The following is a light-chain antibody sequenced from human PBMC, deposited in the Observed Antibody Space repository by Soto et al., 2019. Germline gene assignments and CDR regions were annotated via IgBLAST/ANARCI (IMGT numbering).Light chain of an antibody. CDR2: DTS. J-gene: IGKJ2*01. V-gene: IGKV3-15*01. CDR1: QSVSRL. CDR3: QQYNTWPYP. Sequence: IVLTQSPATLSVSPGERATLSCRASQSVSRLLAWYQQKPRQAPRLLIYDTSTRATGIPARFSGSGSGTDFTLTISSLQSADFAIYYCQQYNTWPYPFGQGTKLEIK.